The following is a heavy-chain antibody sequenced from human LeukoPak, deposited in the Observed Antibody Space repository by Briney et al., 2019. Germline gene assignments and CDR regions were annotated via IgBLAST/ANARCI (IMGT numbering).Heavy chain of an antibody. CDR2: INPSGDST. D-gene: IGHD2/OR15-2a*01. CDR3: ARVSTDYYYGMDV. V-gene: IGHV1-46*01. J-gene: IGHJ6*02. Sequence: APVKVSCKASGYTFTSYYMHWVRQAPGQGLEWMGIINPSGDSTSYAQKFQGRVTMTRDTSTSTVYMELSSLRSEDTAVYYCARVSTDYYYGMDVWGQGTTVTVSS. CDR1: GYTFTSYY.